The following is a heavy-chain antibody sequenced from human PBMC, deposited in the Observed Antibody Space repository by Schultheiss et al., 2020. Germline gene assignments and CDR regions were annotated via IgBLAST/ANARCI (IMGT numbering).Heavy chain of an antibody. Sequence: SVKVSCKASGYTFTGYYMHWVRQAPGQGLEWMGGIIPIFGTANYAQKFQGRVTITADESTSTAYMELSSLRSEDTAVYYCARDQLGWNDFWSGYTPGRGFDPWGQGTLVTVSS. D-gene: IGHD3-3*01. CDR2: IIPIFGTA. J-gene: IGHJ5*02. CDR3: ARDQLGWNDFWSGYTPGRGFDP. CDR1: GYTFTGYY. V-gene: IGHV1-69*13.